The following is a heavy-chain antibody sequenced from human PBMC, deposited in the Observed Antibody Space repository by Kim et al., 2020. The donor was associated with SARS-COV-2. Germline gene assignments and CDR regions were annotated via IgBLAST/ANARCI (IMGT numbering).Heavy chain of an antibody. CDR1: GYTFTSYA. J-gene: IGHJ5*02. Sequence: ASVKVSCKASGYTFTSYAMHWVRQAPGQRLEWMGWINAGNGNTKYSQKFQGRVTITRDTSASTAYMELSSLRSEDTAVYYCARDAAGYDILTGSLWFDPWGQGTLVTVSS. CDR3: ARDAAGYDILTGSLWFDP. V-gene: IGHV1-3*01. CDR2: INAGNGNT. D-gene: IGHD3-9*01.